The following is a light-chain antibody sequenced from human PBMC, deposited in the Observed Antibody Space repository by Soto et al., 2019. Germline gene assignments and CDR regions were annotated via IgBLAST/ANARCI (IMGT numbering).Light chain of an antibody. J-gene: IGKJ1*01. V-gene: IGKV3-20*01. Sequence: EIVMTQSPDTLSLSPLEIATLSFMASQTVSGTYLAWYQQKPGQAPRLLIYGASSRATGIPDRFSGSGSGTDFTLTISRLEPEDFAVYYCQQYVRSPWTFGQGTKVDIK. CDR1: QTVSGTY. CDR3: QQYVRSPWT. CDR2: GAS.